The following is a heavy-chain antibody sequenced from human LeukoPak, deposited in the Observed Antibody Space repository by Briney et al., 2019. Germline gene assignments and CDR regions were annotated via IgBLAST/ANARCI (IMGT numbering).Heavy chain of an antibody. V-gene: IGHV1-69*06. CDR1: GGTFSSYA. CDR2: IIPIFGTA. CDR3: ARGNNAYCSGGSCYPN. D-gene: IGHD2-15*01. J-gene: IGHJ4*02. Sequence: SVKVSCKASGGTFSSYAISWVRQAPGQGLEWMGGIIPIFGTANCAQKFQGRVTITADKSTSTAYMELSSLRSEDTAVYYCARGNNAYCSGGSCYPNWGQGTLVTVSS.